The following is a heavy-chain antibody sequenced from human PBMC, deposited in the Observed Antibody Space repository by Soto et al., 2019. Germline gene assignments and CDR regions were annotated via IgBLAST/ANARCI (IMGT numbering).Heavy chain of an antibody. CDR3: ARRRDIMGATDFDY. D-gene: IGHD1-26*01. V-gene: IGHV4-59*08. CDR1: GGYISSDY. J-gene: IGHJ4*02. Sequence: SETLSLTCTVSGGYISSDYWNWIRQPPGKGLEWIGYIHSGSTTYSASLRSRVTISVDTSKNQFSLKLSPVTAADTAVYFCARRRDIMGATDFDYWGQGTLVTVSS. CDR2: IHSGST.